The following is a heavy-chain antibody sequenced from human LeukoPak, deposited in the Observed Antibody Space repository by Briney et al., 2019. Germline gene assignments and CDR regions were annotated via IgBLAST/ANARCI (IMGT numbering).Heavy chain of an antibody. CDR3: ARSTGPWELRTPIDY. D-gene: IGHD1-26*01. V-gene: IGHV3-30*04. CDR1: GSTFSSYA. J-gene: IGHJ4*02. Sequence: GRSLRLSCAASGSTFSSYAMHWVRQAPGKGLEWEAVISYDGSNKYYADSVKGRFTIYRDNSKDTLYLQMNSLRAEDTAVYYCARSTGPWELRTPIDYWGQGTLVTVSS. CDR2: ISYDGSNK.